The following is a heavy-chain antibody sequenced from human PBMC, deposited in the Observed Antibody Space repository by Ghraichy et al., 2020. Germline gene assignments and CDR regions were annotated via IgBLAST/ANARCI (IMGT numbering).Heavy chain of an antibody. CDR2: INPNSGGT. V-gene: IGHV1-2*02. Sequence: ASVKVSCKASGYTFTGYYMHWVRQAPGQGLEWMGWINPNSGGTNYAQKFQGRVTMTRDTSISTAYMELSRLRSDDTAVYYCARSPGQQLVGAAFDIWGQGTMVTVSS. D-gene: IGHD6-13*01. CDR1: GYTFTGYY. CDR3: ARSPGQQLVGAAFDI. J-gene: IGHJ3*02.